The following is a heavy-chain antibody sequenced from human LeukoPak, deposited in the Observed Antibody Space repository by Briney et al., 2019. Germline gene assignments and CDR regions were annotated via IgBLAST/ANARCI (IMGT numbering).Heavy chain of an antibody. V-gene: IGHV3-30*02. CDR2: IRYDGHNK. D-gene: IGHD1-1*01. J-gene: IGHJ4*02. CDR1: GFTFTNAW. CDR3: ARDFDWNDEDYFDY. Sequence: PGGSLRLSCAASGFTFTNAWMTWVRQAPGKGLDWVAFIRYDGHNKYYADSVKGRFTISRDNSKNTLYLQMNSLRAEDTAVYYCARDFDWNDEDYFDYWGQGTLVTVSS.